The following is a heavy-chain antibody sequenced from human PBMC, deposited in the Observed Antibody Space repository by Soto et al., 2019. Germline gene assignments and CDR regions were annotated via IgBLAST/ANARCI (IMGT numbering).Heavy chain of an antibody. J-gene: IGHJ6*02. CDR2: IIPIFGTA. D-gene: IGHD3-22*01. CDR1: GGTFSSYA. Sequence: QVRLVQSGAEVKKPGSSVKVSCKASGGTFSSYAISWVRQAPGQGLEWMGGIIPIFGTANYAQKFQGRVTITADESTSTAYMELSSLRSEDTAVYYCARGGPYYYDSSGYYRGSDYYYGMDVWGQGTTVTVSS. CDR3: ARGGPYYYDSSGYYRGSDYYYGMDV. V-gene: IGHV1-69*01.